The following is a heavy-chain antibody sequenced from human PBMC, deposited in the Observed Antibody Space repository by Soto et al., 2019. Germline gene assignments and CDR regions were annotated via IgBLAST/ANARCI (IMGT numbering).Heavy chain of an antibody. Sequence: QVQLQESGPGLVKPSETLSLTCTVSGGSISSYYWSWIRQPPGKGLEWIGYIYYSGSTNYNPSLKSRVTISVDTSKNQFSLKLSSVTAADTAVYYCARDDCGGGSCWYMDVWGKGTTVTVSS. CDR1: GGSISSYY. J-gene: IGHJ6*03. D-gene: IGHD2-15*01. CDR3: ARDDCGGGSCWYMDV. V-gene: IGHV4-59*01. CDR2: IYYSGST.